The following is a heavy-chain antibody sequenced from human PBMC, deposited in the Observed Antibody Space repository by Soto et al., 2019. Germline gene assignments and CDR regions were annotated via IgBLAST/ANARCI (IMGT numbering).Heavy chain of an antibody. V-gene: IGHV4-4*02. CDR3: ARKDYGDYRWFDP. CDR1: GGSISSSSW. D-gene: IGHD4-17*01. Sequence: SETLSLTCAVSGGSISSSSWWSWVRQPPGKGLEWIGEIYHSGSTNYNPSLKSPVTISVDKSKNQFSLKLNSVTAADTAVYYCARKDYGDYRWFDPWGQGTLVTVSS. J-gene: IGHJ5*02. CDR2: IYHSGST.